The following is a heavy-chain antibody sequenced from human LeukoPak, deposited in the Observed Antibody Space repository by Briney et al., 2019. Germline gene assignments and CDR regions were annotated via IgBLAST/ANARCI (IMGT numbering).Heavy chain of an antibody. J-gene: IGHJ3*02. D-gene: IGHD3-22*01. CDR3: ARGPYYYDGSNYYYNSFDI. V-gene: IGHV3-23*01. CDR1: GFTFNKYA. CDR2: ITSSGAGT. Sequence: GGSLRLSCSASGFTFNKYAMSWVRQAPGKGLEWVLTITSSGAGTYYADSVKGRFTISRDNSKNTLYLQMNSLRAEDTAVFYCARGPYYYDGSNYYYNSFDIWGQGTMVTVSS.